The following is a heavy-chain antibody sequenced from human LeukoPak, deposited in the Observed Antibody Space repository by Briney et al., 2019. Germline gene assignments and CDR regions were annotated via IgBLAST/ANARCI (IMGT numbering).Heavy chain of an antibody. CDR1: GYTFTGYY. J-gene: IGHJ4*02. CDR3: ARPPRDGYNYFDY. V-gene: IGHV1-2*02. Sequence: ASVKVSCKASGYTFTGYYMHWVRQAPGQGLEWMGWINPNSGGTNYAQKFQGRVTMTRDTSISTAYMELSRLRSDDTAVYYCARPPRDGYNYFDYWVQGTLVTVSS. CDR2: INPNSGGT. D-gene: IGHD5-24*01.